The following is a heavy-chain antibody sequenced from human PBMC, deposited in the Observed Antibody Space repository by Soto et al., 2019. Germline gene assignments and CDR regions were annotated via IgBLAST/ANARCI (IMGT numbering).Heavy chain of an antibody. CDR1: GFSLSTSGVG. Sequence: QITLKESGPTLVKPTQTLTLTCTFSGFSLSTSGVGVGWIRQPPGKALEWLALIYWDDDKRYSPSLKSMLTNTKDTPKNQVVLTMTNLDPGDTATYYFANSKGYCSGGSCYDPLGQGTLVTVSS. D-gene: IGHD2-15*01. CDR3: ANSKGYCSGGSCYDP. J-gene: IGHJ5*02. CDR2: IYWDDDK. V-gene: IGHV2-5*02.